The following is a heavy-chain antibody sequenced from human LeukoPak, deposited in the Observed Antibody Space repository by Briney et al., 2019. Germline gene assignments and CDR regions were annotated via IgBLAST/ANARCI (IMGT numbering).Heavy chain of an antibody. J-gene: IGHJ4*02. CDR1: GVSFSGYY. D-gene: IGHD3-22*01. V-gene: IGHV4-34*01. CDR3: ARGIDSSGPSAFDY. Sequence: PSETLSLTCAVYGVSFSGYYWSWIRQPPGKGLEWIGEINHSGSTNYNPSLKSRVTISVDTSKNQFSLKLSSVTAADTAVYYCARGIDSSGPSAFDYWGQGTLVTVSS. CDR2: INHSGST.